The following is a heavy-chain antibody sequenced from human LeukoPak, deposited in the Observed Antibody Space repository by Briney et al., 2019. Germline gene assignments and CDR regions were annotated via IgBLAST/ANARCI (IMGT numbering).Heavy chain of an antibody. V-gene: IGHV4-38-2*01. D-gene: IGHD6-13*01. Sequence: SETLSLTCSVSGYSISSGYYWGWIRQPPGKGLEWIGSIYHSGSTYYNPSLKSRVTISVDTSKNQFSLKLSSVTAADTAVYYCARHEYSSSWKGYWGQGTLVTVSS. CDR1: GYSISSGYY. J-gene: IGHJ4*02. CDR2: IYHSGST. CDR3: ARHEYSSSWKGY.